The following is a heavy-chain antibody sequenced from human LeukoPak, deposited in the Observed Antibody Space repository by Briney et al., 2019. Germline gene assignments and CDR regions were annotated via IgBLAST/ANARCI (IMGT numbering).Heavy chain of an antibody. J-gene: IGHJ5*02. CDR1: GYTFTAYY. CDR3: ARDMWQQFDWFDP. Sequence: ASVKVSCRASGYTFTAYYMHWVRQAPGQGLEWMGWINPNTGDTNSAERFQGRVTMTRDSSISTAYLELSRLTSDDTAVYYCARDMWQQFDWFDPWGQGTLVTVSS. D-gene: IGHD6-13*01. CDR2: INPNTGDT. V-gene: IGHV1-2*02.